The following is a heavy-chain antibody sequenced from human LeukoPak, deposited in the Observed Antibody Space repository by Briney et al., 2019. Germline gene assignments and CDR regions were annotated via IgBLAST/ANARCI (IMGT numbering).Heavy chain of an antibody. V-gene: IGHV4-4*02. CDR2: ISYSGST. D-gene: IGHD3-16*01. J-gene: IGHJ4*02. CDR3: ARDGGFRFDY. Sequence: SGTLSLTCDVSGVSISSTNRWSWVRQPPGKGLEWIGSISYSGSTYYNPSLMSRVTISVDTSKNQFSLKLSSVPAADTAVYYCARDGGFRFDYWGQGTLVTVSS. CDR1: GVSISSTNR.